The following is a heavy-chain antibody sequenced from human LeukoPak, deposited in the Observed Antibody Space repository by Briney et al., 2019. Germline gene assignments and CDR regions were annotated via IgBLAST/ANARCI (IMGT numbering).Heavy chain of an antibody. CDR2: IGGST. D-gene: IGHD3-22*01. J-gene: IGHJ3*02. V-gene: IGHV1-46*01. Sequence: AASVKVSCKASGYTFSNYYIHWVRQAPGQGLEWMGIIGGSTNYAQKFQGRVTMTRDTSTSTVYMELSSLRSDDTAVYYCARPTTDYYDSSGYPDAFDIWGQGTMVTVSS. CDR3: ARPTTDYYDSSGYPDAFDI. CDR1: GYTFSNYY.